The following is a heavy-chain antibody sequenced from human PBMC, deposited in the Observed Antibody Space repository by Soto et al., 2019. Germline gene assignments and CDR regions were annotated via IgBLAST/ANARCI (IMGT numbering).Heavy chain of an antibody. V-gene: IGHV4-59*01. Sequence: SETLSLTCTGSGGSISSYYWSWIRQPPGKGLEWIGYIYYSGSTNYNPSLKSRVTISVDTSKNQFSLKLSSVTAADTAVYYCARDLPYGGDYNWVDPWGQGTLVTVS. CDR3: ARDLPYGGDYNWVDP. CDR1: GGSISSYY. D-gene: IGHD3-10*01. J-gene: IGHJ5*02. CDR2: IYYSGST.